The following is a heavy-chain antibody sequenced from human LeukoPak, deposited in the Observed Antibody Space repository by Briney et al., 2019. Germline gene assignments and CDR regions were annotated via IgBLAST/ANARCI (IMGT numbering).Heavy chain of an antibody. Sequence: GGSLRLSCAASGFTFSSYWMSWVRQAPGKGLEWVANIKQDGSEKYYVDSVKGRFTISRDNAKNSLYLQMNSLRAEDTAVYYCARDVYCSSTSCLYYYYYYYMDVWGKGTTVTVSS. D-gene: IGHD2-2*01. CDR1: GFTFSSYW. CDR2: IKQDGSEK. V-gene: IGHV3-7*01. J-gene: IGHJ6*03. CDR3: ARDVYCSSTSCLYYYYYYYMDV.